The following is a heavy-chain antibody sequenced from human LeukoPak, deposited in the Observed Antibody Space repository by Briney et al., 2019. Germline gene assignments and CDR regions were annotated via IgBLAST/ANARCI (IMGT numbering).Heavy chain of an antibody. J-gene: IGHJ4*02. V-gene: IGHV4-39*01. D-gene: IGHD2-15*01. CDR1: GGSISSSSYY. Sequence: PSETLSLTCTVSGGSISSSSYYWGWIRQPPGKGLEWIGSIYYSGSTYYNPSLKSRVTISVDTSKNQFSLKLSSVTAADTAVHYCARLGYCSGGSCSTQFDYWGQGTLVTVSS. CDR2: IYYSGST. CDR3: ARLGYCSGGSCSTQFDY.